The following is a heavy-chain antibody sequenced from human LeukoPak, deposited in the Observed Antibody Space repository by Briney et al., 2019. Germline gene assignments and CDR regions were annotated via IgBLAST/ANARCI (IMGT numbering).Heavy chain of an antibody. J-gene: IGHJ6*03. CDR2: IGGGGRDT. CDR3: AKKPGANYYNYYLHV. D-gene: IGHD4/OR15-4a*01. CDR1: GFTFSTYA. V-gene: IGHV3-23*01. Sequence: PGGSLRLSCAASGFTFSTYAMSWVRQAPGKGLEWLSTIGGGGRDTFYADSVKGRFTVSRDNSKNTLYLQMSSLRAEDTAVYFCAKKPGANYYNYYLHVWGKGTTVTVSS.